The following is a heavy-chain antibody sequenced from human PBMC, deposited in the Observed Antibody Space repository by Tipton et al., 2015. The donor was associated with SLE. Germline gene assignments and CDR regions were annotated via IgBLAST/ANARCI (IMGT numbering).Heavy chain of an antibody. CDR3: AIPTVGATGGFDS. CDR1: GASVSSFC. CDR2: VCNSVST. V-gene: IGHV4-59*08. Sequence: TLSLTCTVSGASVSSFCWNWIRQSPGKGLEWIACVCNSVSTNYDPSLKSRGTISVDTSKNHFSLELTSVTAADTAVYYCAIPTVGATGGFDSWGHGTLVIVSS. J-gene: IGHJ4*01. D-gene: IGHD1-26*01.